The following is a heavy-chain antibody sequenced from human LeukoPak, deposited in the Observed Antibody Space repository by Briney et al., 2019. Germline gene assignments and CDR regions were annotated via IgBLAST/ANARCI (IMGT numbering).Heavy chain of an antibody. J-gene: IGHJ4*02. CDR1: GFTFSTYR. CDR2: INGDGSTT. V-gene: IGHV3-74*03. CDR3: ARDYAGSPDY. Sequence: GGSLRLSCTASGFTFSTYRINWVRQSPGKGLVWVALINGDGSTTTHADSVKGRFTISRDNAKNTAYLQMNSLRDEDTAVYFCARDYAGSPDYWGQGTLVTVSA. D-gene: IGHD3-10*01.